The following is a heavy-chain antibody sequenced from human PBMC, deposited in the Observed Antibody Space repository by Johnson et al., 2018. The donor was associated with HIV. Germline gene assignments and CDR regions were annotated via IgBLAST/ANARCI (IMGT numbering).Heavy chain of an antibody. CDR2: ISYDGSNK. D-gene: IGHD5-12*01. CDR3: ARQGGWLGAFDI. J-gene: IGHJ3*02. CDR1: GFTFSRYG. V-gene: IGHV3-30*03. Sequence: QVQLVESGGGAVQPGRSLRLSCAASGFTFSRYGMHWVRQAPGKGLEWVAVISYDGSNKYYADSVKGRFTITRDNSKNTLYLQMNSRRAEDTAVYYCARQGGWLGAFDIWGQGTMVTVSS.